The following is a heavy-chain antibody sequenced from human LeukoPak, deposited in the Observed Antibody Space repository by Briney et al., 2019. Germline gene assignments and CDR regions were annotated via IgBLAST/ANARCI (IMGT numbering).Heavy chain of an antibody. J-gene: IGHJ3*02. V-gene: IGHV1-18*01. CDR1: GYSFNSQG. CDR2: ISAYNGNT. CDR3: ARATGYCGSTTCRSAFDI. D-gene: IGHD2-2*01. Sequence: GASVKVSCKASGYSFNSQGMNWVRQAPGQGLEWMGWISAYNGNTNYAQKLQGRVTMTTDTSTSTAYMELGSLRSDDTAIYYCARATGYCGSTTCRSAFDIWGQGTMVTVSS.